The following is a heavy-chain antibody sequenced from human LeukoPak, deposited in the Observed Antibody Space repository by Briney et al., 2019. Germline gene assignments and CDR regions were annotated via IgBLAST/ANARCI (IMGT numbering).Heavy chain of an antibody. J-gene: IGHJ6*03. V-gene: IGHV3-30*02. CDR1: GFTFDDYA. Sequence: GRSLRLSCAASGFTFDDYAMHWVRQAPGKGLEWVAFIRYDGSNKYYADSVKGRFTISRDNSKNTLYLQMNSLRAEDTAVYYCALRGQREYYYYYYMDVWGKGTTVTISS. D-gene: IGHD4-23*01. CDR3: ALRGQREYYYYYYMDV. CDR2: IRYDGSNK.